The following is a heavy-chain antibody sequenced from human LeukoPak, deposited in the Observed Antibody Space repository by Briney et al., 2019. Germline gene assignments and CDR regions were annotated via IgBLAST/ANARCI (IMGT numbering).Heavy chain of an antibody. Sequence: PSETLSLTCTVSGGSISSYYWSWIRQPPGKGLEWIEYIYYSGSTNYNPSHKSRVTISVDTSKNQFSLKLISVTAADTAVYYCARGRIAVADIDYWGQGTLVTVSS. V-gene: IGHV4-59*01. CDR1: GGSISSYY. J-gene: IGHJ4*02. CDR2: IYYSGST. CDR3: ARGRIAVADIDY. D-gene: IGHD6-19*01.